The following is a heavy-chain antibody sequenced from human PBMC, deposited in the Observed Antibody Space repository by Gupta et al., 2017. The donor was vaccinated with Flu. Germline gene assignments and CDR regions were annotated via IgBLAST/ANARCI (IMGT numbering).Heavy chain of an antibody. CDR3: ATKIDRSNPDFDF. Sequence: QVQPVESGGGVVQPGESLRLSCAASGFTFSNFGMHWVRQAPGKGLEWVAVISYHGSNRYYADSVKGRFTISRDNSQNTLYLQMNSLRAEDTALYYCATKIDRSNPDFDFWGQGTLVTVSS. V-gene: IGHV3-30*03. CDR2: ISYHGSNR. CDR1: GFTFSNFG. J-gene: IGHJ4*02. D-gene: IGHD4-11*01.